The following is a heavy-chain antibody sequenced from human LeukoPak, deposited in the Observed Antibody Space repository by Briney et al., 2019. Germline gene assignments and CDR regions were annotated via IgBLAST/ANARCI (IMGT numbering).Heavy chain of an antibody. J-gene: IGHJ4*02. D-gene: IGHD6-19*01. V-gene: IGHV3-30*02. CDR1: GFTFSSYG. Sequence: TGGSLRLSCAASGFTFSSYGMHWVRQAPGKGLEWVAFIRYDGSNKYYADSVKGRFTISRDNSKNTLYLQMNSLRAEDTAVYYCAKDVRQWLVDPYYWEFDYWGQGTLVTVSS. CDR3: AKDVRQWLVDPYYWEFDY. CDR2: IRYDGSNK.